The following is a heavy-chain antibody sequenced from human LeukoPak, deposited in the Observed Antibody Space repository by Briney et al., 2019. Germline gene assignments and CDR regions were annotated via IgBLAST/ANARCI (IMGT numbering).Heavy chain of an antibody. J-gene: IGHJ4*02. D-gene: IGHD3-10*01. CDR3: GRGIDY. Sequence: GGSLRLSCAASGFTFSGNPMTWVRQAPGKGLEWVANIKQDGSEKYYVGSVKGRFTISRDNAKNSLYLQMNSLRAEDTAVYYCGRGIDYWGQGTLVTVSS. CDR2: IKQDGSEK. CDR1: GFTFSGNP. V-gene: IGHV3-7*01.